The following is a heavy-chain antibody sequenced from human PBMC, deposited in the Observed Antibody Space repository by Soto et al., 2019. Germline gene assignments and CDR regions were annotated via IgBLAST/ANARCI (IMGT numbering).Heavy chain of an antibody. Sequence: EVQLLESGGGLVQPGGSLRLSCAASGFTFSTYAMSWVRQAPGKGLEWVSGISGSGGSTYYADSVKGRFTISRDNSKNTLYLQMNSLRAEDTAIYYGAKEGMGALPPYYYDYYMDVWGKGTTVTVAS. D-gene: IGHD1-26*01. CDR2: ISGSGGST. CDR1: GFTFSTYA. V-gene: IGHV3-23*01. CDR3: AKEGMGALPPYYYDYYMDV. J-gene: IGHJ6*03.